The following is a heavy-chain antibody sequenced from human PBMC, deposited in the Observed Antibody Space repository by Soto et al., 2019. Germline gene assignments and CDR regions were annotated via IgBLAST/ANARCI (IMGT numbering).Heavy chain of an antibody. CDR3: AREGIAVPWCDP. CDR2: ISSSSSYI. D-gene: IGHD6-19*01. Sequence: EVQLVESGGGLVKPGGSLRLSCAASGFTFSSYSMNWVRQAPGKGLEWVSSISSSSSYIYYADSVKGRFTISRDNAKNSLYLQMNSLRAEDTAVYYCAREGIAVPWCDPWGQGTLVTVSS. J-gene: IGHJ5*02. V-gene: IGHV3-21*01. CDR1: GFTFSSYS.